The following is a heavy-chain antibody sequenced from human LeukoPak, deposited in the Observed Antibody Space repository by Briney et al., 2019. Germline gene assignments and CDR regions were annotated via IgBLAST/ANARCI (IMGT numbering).Heavy chain of an antibody. Sequence: SGTLSLTCAVSGGSISRRTNWWSWVRQPPGKGLEWIGEIYHSGGTNYNPSLKSRVTISVDTSKNQFSLKLNSVTAADTAVYYCARGYYDSSGYYQSPIFDYWGQGTLVTVSS. CDR3: ARGYYDSSGYYQSPIFDY. CDR1: GGSISRRTNW. CDR2: IYHSGGT. V-gene: IGHV4-4*02. D-gene: IGHD3-22*01. J-gene: IGHJ4*02.